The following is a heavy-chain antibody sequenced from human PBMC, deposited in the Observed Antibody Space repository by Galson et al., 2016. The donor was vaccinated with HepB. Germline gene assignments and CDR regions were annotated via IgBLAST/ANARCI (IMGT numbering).Heavy chain of an antibody. CDR2: ISGSGATI. CDR3: ATYDLWSGWGYFDL. J-gene: IGHJ4*02. Sequence: SLRLSCAASGFTFSSYAMSWVRQAPGKGLEWVSAISGSGATIYYADSGKGRFTIPRDNSKNTLYLQMNSLRAEDTAVYFCATYDLWSGWGYFDLWGQGTLVTVSS. V-gene: IGHV3-23*01. D-gene: IGHD3-3*01. CDR1: GFTFSSYA.